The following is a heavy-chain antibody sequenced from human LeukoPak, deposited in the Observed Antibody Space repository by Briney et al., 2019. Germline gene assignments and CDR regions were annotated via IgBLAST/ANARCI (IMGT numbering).Heavy chain of an antibody. CDR1: GVPISSDSYH. Sequence: PSQTLPLTCTVSGVPISSDSYHWSWPAPPDGQGLEWIGRIYTSGSTNYNLSLKSRVSIAVDTSKNQFALKLSSVTAADTAVYYCARVRHYYDSSGSRNWFDPWGRGTLVTVSS. D-gene: IGHD3-22*01. V-gene: IGHV4-61*02. CDR2: IYTSGST. J-gene: IGHJ5*02. CDR3: ARVRHYYDSSGSRNWFDP.